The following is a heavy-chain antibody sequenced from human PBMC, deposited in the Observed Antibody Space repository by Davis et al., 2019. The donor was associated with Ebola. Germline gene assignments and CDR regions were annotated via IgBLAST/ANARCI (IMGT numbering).Heavy chain of an antibody. CDR1: GYTFTSYD. D-gene: IGHD2-8*01. CDR2: MNPNSGNT. J-gene: IGHJ6*02. V-gene: IGHV1-8*01. Sequence: AASVKVSCKASGYTFTSYDITWVRQATGQGFEWMGWMNPNSGNTGYAQKFQGRVTMTRDTSISTAYMELSRLRSDDTAVYYCARERGIVQTCGMDVWGQGTTVTVSS. CDR3: ARERGIVQTCGMDV.